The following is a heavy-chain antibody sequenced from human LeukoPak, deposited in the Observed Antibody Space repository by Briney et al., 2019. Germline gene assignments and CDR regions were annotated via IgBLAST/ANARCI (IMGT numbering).Heavy chain of an antibody. D-gene: IGHD4-23*01. CDR1: GGSLSSSNW. CDR3: ARSDYGGNSEFDY. V-gene: IGHV4-4*02. J-gene: IGHJ4*02. Sequence: SGTLSLTCAVSGGSLSSSNWWSWVRQPPGKGLEGFGVIYHSGSTNYNPSLKSRVTISVDKSKNQFSLKLSSVTAADTAVYYCARSDYGGNSEFDYWGQGTLVTVSS. CDR2: IYHSGST.